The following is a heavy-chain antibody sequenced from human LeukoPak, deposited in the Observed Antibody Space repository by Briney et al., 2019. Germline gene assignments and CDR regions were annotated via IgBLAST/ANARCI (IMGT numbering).Heavy chain of an antibody. D-gene: IGHD4/OR15-4a*01. V-gene: IGHV1-2*02. CDR1: GYTFTGYY. Sequence: ASVKVPCKASGYTFTGYYMHWVRQAPGQGLECMGWINPNSGGTNYAQKFQGRVTMTRDTSISTAYMELSRLRSDDTAVYYCARGGAYDYGVLDAWGQGTLVTVSS. CDR3: ARGGAYDYGVLDA. CDR2: INPNSGGT. J-gene: IGHJ5*02.